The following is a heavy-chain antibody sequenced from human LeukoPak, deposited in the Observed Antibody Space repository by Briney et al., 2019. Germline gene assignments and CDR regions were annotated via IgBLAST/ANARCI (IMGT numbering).Heavy chain of an antibody. V-gene: IGHV6-1*01. CDR2: TYYRSKWYN. CDR3: ARGAYSSGWYVYWYFDL. J-gene: IGHJ2*01. Sequence: SQTLSLTCAISGDSVSSNSAAWNWIRQSPSRGLEWLGRTYYRSKWYNDYAVSVKSRITINPDTSKNQFSLQLNSVTPEDTAVYYCARGAYSSGWYVYWYFDLWGRGTLVTVSS. D-gene: IGHD6-19*01. CDR1: GDSVSSNSAA.